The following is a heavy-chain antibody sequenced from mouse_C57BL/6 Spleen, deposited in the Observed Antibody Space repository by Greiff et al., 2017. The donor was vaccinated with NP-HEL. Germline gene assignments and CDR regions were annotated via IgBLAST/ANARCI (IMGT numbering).Heavy chain of an antibody. V-gene: IGHV7-3*01. CDR3: ASSNYYFDY. CDR1: GFTFTDYY. Sequence: EVKLMESGGGLVQPGGSLSLSCAASGFTFTDYYMSWVRQPPGKALEWLGFIRNKANGYTTEYSASVKGRFTISRDNSQSILYLQMNALRAEDSATYYCASSNYYFDYWGQGTTLTVSS. CDR2: IRNKANGYTT. J-gene: IGHJ2*01. D-gene: IGHD2-5*01.